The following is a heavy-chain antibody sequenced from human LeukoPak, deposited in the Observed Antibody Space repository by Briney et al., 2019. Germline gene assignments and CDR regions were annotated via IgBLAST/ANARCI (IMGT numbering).Heavy chain of an antibody. Sequence: PSETLSLXCTVSGRSISSYYWSWVRQPPGKGLEWVGYIYYSGSTNHNPSHKRRVTISVDTYKNQFSLKRSSVTAADTAVYYCARQRGYSYGGIDYWGQGTLVTVSS. V-gene: IGHV4-59*01. D-gene: IGHD5-18*01. CDR3: ARQRGYSYGGIDY. J-gene: IGHJ4*02. CDR2: IYYSGST. CDR1: GRSISSYY.